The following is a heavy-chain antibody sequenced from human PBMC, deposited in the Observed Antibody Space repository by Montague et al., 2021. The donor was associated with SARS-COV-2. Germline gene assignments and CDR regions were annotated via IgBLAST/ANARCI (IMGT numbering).Heavy chain of an antibody. V-gene: IGHV4-4*07. CDR2: VTTSGTT. CDR1: GGSITGFS. Sequence: SETLSLTCAVSGGSITGFSWSWVRQPAGKGLEWIGRVTTSGTTNYSPSLKSRFTMSVDTSKNQFSLNLNSVTAADTALYYCARKPTRPLSLDSWGQGTLVTVSS. D-gene: IGHD6-6*01. J-gene: IGHJ4*02. CDR3: ARKPTRPLSLDS.